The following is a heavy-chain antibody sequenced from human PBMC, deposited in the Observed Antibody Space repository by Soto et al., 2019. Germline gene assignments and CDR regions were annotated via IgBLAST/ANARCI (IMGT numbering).Heavy chain of an antibody. J-gene: IGHJ4*02. CDR3: ARLSGVTTFDY. V-gene: IGHV3-74*01. D-gene: IGHD4-17*01. CDR2: INTDGSST. Sequence: QPGGSLRLSCAASGFSFSSYWMHWVRQAPGKGLVWVSRINTDGSSTSYADSVKGRFTFSRDNAKNTLYLQMNSLRAADTAVYYCARLSGVTTFDYWGQGTLVTVSS. CDR1: GFSFSSYW.